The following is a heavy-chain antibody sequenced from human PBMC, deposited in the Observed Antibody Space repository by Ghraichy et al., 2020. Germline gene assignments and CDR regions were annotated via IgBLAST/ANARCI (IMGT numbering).Heavy chain of an antibody. J-gene: IGHJ6*04. Sequence: GGSLRLSCAASGFTFSIYSMSWVRQAPGKGLEWVANINPDGSEKYYVDSVKGRFTMSRDNAKNSVSLQMNSLRAEDTAVYYCARNRASLEVWGKGTTVTVSS. CDR1: GFTFSIYS. V-gene: IGHV3-7*03. D-gene: IGHD2/OR15-2a*01. CDR2: INPDGSEK. CDR3: ARNRASLEV.